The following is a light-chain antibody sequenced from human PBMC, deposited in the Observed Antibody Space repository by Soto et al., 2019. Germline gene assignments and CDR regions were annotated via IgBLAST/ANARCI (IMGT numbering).Light chain of an antibody. CDR1: SSDVGGYNY. CDR2: DVS. V-gene: IGLV2-14*01. CDR3: SSYTSISPHV. Sequence: QSVLTQPASVSGSPGQSITISCTGTSSDVGGYNYVSWYQQHPGKAPKLMIYDVSNRPSGVSNRFSGSKSGNTASLTISGLQAEDEADYYCSSYTSISPHVFVTGTKVTVL. J-gene: IGLJ1*01.